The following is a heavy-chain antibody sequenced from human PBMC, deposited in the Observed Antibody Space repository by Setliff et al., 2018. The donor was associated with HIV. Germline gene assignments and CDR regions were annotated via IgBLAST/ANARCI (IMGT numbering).Heavy chain of an antibody. CDR2: IRSKAYGGTT. V-gene: IGHV3-49*04. J-gene: IGHJ6*02. CDR3: TRGRLRQLDNSHYYYYGMDV. Sequence: GGSLRLSCTASGFTFGDYAMTWVRQAPGKGLEWVGFIRSKAYGGTTEYAASVKGRFTVSRDDSKSIAYLQMNSLKTEDRAVYYCTRGRLRQLDNSHYYYYGMDVWGQGTTVTVSS. CDR1: GFTFGDYA. D-gene: IGHD1-1*01.